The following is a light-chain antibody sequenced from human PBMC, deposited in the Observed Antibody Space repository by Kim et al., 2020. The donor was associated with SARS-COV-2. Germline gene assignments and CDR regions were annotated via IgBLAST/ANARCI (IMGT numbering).Light chain of an antibody. V-gene: IGLV3-21*04. CDR1: NIGSKS. Sequence: GKTARITCGGNNIGSKSVHCYQQKPGQAPVLVIYYDSDRPSGIPERFSGSNSGNTATLTISRVEAGDEADYYCQVWDSSSDHPSWVFGGGTQLTVL. CDR3: QVWDSSSDHPSWV. CDR2: YDS. J-gene: IGLJ3*02.